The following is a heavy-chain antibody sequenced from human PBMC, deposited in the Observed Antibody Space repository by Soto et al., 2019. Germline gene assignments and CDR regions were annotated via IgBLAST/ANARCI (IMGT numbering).Heavy chain of an antibody. Sequence: QVTLKESGPVLVKPTETLTLTCTVSGFSLSNARMGVSWIRQPPGKALEWLAHIFSNDEKSYSTSLKSMLTISKDTSKSQVVLTMTNMDPVDTATYYCARAYCSGGSCYSDYWGQGTLVTVSS. V-gene: IGHV2-26*01. D-gene: IGHD2-15*01. J-gene: IGHJ4*02. CDR3: ARAYCSGGSCYSDY. CDR1: GFSLSNARMG. CDR2: IFSNDEK.